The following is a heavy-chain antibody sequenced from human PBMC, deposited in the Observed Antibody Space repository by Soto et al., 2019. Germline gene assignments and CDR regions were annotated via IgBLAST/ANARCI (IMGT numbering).Heavy chain of an antibody. CDR2: IWYDGSIK. CDR3: ARDGRDSVFGV. J-gene: IGHJ3*01. V-gene: IGHV3-33*01. D-gene: IGHD2-21*02. Sequence: QVQLVESGGGVVQPGGSLRLSCVASGFSLSGKGIHWVRQAPGKGLEWVALIWYDGSIKYYADSVKGRFTVSRDNSKNMVWLQVNSLRAEDTGIYYCARDGRDSVFGVWGQGTMVTVSS. CDR1: GFSLSGKG.